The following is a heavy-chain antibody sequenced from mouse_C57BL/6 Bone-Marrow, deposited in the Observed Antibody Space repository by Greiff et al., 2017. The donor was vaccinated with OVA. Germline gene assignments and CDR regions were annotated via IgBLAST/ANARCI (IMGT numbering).Heavy chain of an antibody. J-gene: IGHJ2*01. CDR3: TIYDGYYEGY. CDR1: GFNINDDY. Sequence: VQLQQSGAELVRPGASVKLSCTASGFNINDDYMHWVKQRPEQGLEWIGWIDPENGDTEYASKFQGKATITADTSSNTAYLQLSSLTSEDTAVYYCTIYDGYYEGYWGQGTTLTVSS. D-gene: IGHD2-3*01. V-gene: IGHV14-4*01. CDR2: IDPENGDT.